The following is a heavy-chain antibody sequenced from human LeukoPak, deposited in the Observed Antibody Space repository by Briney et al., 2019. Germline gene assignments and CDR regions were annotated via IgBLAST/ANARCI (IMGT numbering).Heavy chain of an antibody. CDR1: GYTSTGYY. CDR3: ARAARWELLDYFDY. Sequence: ASVKVSCKASGYTSTGYYMHWVRQAPGQGLEWMGWINPNSGGTNYAQKFQGRVTMTRDTSISTAYMELSRLRSDDTAVYYCARAARWELLDYFDYWGQGTLVTVSS. J-gene: IGHJ4*02. D-gene: IGHD1-26*01. CDR2: INPNSGGT. V-gene: IGHV1-2*02.